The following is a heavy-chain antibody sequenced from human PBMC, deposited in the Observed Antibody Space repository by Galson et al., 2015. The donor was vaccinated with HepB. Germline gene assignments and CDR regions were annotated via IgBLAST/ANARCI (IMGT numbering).Heavy chain of an antibody. D-gene: IGHD6-19*01. CDR1: GFSLTSSGVR. Sequence: PALVKPTQTLTLTCTFSGFSLTSSGVRVSWIRQPPGRALEWLARIDWEDEKFYSTSLRSRLTISKDTSKNQVVLSMTNVDPGDTATYFCARSASVPVDGMYYFCGMDVWGPGTTVTVSS. CDR3: ARSASVPVDGMYYFCGMDV. CDR2: IDWEDEK. J-gene: IGHJ6*02. V-gene: IGHV2-70*04.